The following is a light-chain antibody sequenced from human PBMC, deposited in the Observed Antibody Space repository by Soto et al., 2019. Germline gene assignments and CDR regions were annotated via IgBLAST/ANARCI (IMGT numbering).Light chain of an antibody. Sequence: QSALTQPASVSGSPGQSITISCTGSDVGAYRYVSWYQQHPGKAPSLMIYDVSNRPSGVSARVSGSKSGNTSPLTISGFQPAHEAYFFCSSYTGGNARVVFGGGTKLTVL. J-gene: IGLJ2*01. CDR1: SDVGAYRY. CDR2: DVS. V-gene: IGLV2-14*01. CDR3: SSYTGGNARVV.